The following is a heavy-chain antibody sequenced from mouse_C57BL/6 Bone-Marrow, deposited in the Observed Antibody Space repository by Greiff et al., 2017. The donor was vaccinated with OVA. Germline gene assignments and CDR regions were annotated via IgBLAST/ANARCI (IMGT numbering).Heavy chain of an antibody. Sequence: QVQLQQPGAELVRPGTSVKLSCKASGYTFTSYWMYWVKQRPGQGLEWIGVIDPSDSYTNYNQKFKGKATLTVDTSSSTAYMQLSSLTSEDSAVYYCARRGYWGQGTTLTVSS. J-gene: IGHJ2*01. V-gene: IGHV1-59*01. CDR3: ARRGY. CDR1: GYTFTSYW. CDR2: IDPSDSYT.